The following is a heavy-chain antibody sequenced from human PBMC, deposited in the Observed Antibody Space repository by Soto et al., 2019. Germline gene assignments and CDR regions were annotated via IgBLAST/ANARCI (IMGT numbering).Heavy chain of an antibody. V-gene: IGHV4-30-4*01. CDR3: ARFSLGGAKVLYYFDY. D-gene: IGHD1-26*01. Sequence: SETLSLTCTVSGGSISSGDYYWSWIRQPPGKGLEWIGYIYYSGSTYYNPSLKSRVTISVDTSKNQFSLKLSSVTAADTAVYYCARFSLGGAKVLYYFDYWGQGTLVTVSS. J-gene: IGHJ4*02. CDR1: GGSISSGDYY. CDR2: IYYSGST.